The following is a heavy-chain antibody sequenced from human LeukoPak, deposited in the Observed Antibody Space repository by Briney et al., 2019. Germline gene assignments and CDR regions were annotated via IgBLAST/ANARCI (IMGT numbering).Heavy chain of an antibody. Sequence: SETLSLTCAVYGGSFSGYYWSWIRQPPGKGLEWIGEINHSGSTNYNPSLKSRVIISVDTSKNQFSLKLSSVTAANTAVYYCARTYSSGYYYDYWGQGTLVTVSS. CDR3: ARTYSSGYYYDY. V-gene: IGHV4-34*01. CDR1: GGSFSGYY. CDR2: INHSGST. J-gene: IGHJ4*02. D-gene: IGHD3-22*01.